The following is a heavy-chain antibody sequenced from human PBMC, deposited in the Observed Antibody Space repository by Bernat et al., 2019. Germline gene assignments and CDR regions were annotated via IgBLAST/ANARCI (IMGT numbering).Heavy chain of an antibody. D-gene: IGHD3-22*01. J-gene: IGHJ1*01. Sequence: EVQLLESGGGFVQPGGSLRLSCAASGFTFSSYAMSWVRQAPGKGLEWVSAISGTGGRTYYTDSVKGRFTISRDNSKNTLFLQMNSLRAEDTAIYYCAKDQYGDTTVVAPGEHWGQGTLVTVSS. CDR1: GFTFSSYA. V-gene: IGHV3-23*01. CDR3: AKDQYGDTTVVAPGEH. CDR2: ISGTGGRT.